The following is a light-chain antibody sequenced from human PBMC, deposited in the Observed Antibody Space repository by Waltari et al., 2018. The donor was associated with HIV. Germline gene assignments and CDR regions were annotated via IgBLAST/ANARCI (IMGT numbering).Light chain of an antibody. V-gene: IGLV2-18*04. J-gene: IGLJ2*01. CDR1: NSDIGGYDR. CDR3: SSYSATNTVV. CDR2: DVT. Sequence: QSALTQPPSVSGSPGQSVTISCAGTNSDIGGYDRGPWYQQPPGTAPKLRIYDVTNRPSGVPGRCSAAKSGTTASLTISGLQAGDEGDYYCSSYSATNTVVFGGGTKLTVL.